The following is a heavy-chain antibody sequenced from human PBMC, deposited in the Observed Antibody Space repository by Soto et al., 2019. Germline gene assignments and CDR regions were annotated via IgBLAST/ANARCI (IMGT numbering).Heavy chain of an antibody. CDR1: GGSISSGDYY. CDR2: IYYSGTT. Sequence: QVQLQESGPGLVKPSQTLSLTCTVSGGSISSGDYYWSWIRQPPGKGLEWIGYIYYSGTTYYNPSLKSRVTISVDTSKNQFSLKLSSVTASDTAVYYCARSRNSDYVPHYWGQGTLVTVSS. J-gene: IGHJ4*02. D-gene: IGHD4-4*01. V-gene: IGHV4-30-4*01. CDR3: ARSRNSDYVPHY.